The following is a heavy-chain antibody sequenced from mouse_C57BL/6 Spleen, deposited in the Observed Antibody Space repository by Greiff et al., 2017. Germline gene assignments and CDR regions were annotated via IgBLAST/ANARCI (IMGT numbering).Heavy chain of an antibody. J-gene: IGHJ2*01. CDR1: GYTFTDYE. CDR2: IDPETGGT. V-gene: IGHV1-15*01. CDR3: TRGPAEVTYYFDY. D-gene: IGHD2-3*01. Sequence: VQLQQSGAELVRPGASVTLSCKASGYTFTDYEMHWVKQTPVHGLEWIGAIDPETGGTAYNQKFKGKAILTADKSSSTAYMELRSLTSEASAVYYCTRGPAEVTYYFDYWGQGTTLTVSS.